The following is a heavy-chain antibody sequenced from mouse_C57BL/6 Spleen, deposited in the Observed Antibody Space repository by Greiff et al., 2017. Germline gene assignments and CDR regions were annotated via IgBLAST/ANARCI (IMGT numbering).Heavy chain of an antibody. CDR2: ISSGSSTI. V-gene: IGHV5-17*01. Sequence: DVMLVESGGGLVKPGGSLKLSCAASGFTFSDYGMHWVRQAPEKGLEWVAYISSGSSTIYYADTVKGRFTISRDNAKNTLFLQMTSLRSEDTAMYYCASPQGLRQAYYAMDYWGQGTSVTVSS. CDR1: GFTFSDYG. D-gene: IGHD2-4*01. J-gene: IGHJ4*01. CDR3: ASPQGLRQAYYAMDY.